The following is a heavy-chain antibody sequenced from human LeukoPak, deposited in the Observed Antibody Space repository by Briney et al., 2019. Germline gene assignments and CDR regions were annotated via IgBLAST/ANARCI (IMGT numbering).Heavy chain of an antibody. J-gene: IGHJ5*02. V-gene: IGHV1-18*01. D-gene: IGHD3-22*01. Sequence: GASVKVSCKASGYIFTSYGISWVRQAPGQGLEWMGWISAYNGNTNYAQKLQGRVTMTTDTSTSTAYMELRSLRSDDTAVYYCAREINYYDSSGYLNWFDPWGQGTLVTVSS. CDR2: ISAYNGNT. CDR3: AREINYYDSSGYLNWFDP. CDR1: GYIFTSYG.